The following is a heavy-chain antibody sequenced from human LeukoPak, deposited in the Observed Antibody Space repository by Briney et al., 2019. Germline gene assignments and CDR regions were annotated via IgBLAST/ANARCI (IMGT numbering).Heavy chain of an antibody. V-gene: IGHV3-49*04. J-gene: IGHJ4*02. CDR1: GFTFGDYA. Sequence: GRSLRLSCTASGFTFGDYAVSWVRRAPGKGLEWVTFIRNKAYGGTTEYAASVKGRFTISRDDSKSIAYLQMNSLETEDTAVYYCTRGGANGRYYLDYWGQGTLVTVSS. CDR3: TRGGANGRYYLDY. D-gene: IGHD1-26*01. CDR2: IRNKAYGGTT.